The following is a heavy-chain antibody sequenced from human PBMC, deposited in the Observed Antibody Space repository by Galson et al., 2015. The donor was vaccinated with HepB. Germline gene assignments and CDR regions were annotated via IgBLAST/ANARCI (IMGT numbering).Heavy chain of an antibody. CDR2: IYHSGST. Sequence: LSLTCTVSGYSISSGYYWGWIRQPPEKGLEWIGSIYHSGSTYYNPSLKSRVTISVDTSKNQFSLKLSSVTAADTAVYYCARPSGYYHPTDAFDIWGQGTMVTVSS. CDR1: GYSISSGYY. V-gene: IGHV4-38-2*02. D-gene: IGHD3-3*01. J-gene: IGHJ3*02. CDR3: ARPSGYYHPTDAFDI.